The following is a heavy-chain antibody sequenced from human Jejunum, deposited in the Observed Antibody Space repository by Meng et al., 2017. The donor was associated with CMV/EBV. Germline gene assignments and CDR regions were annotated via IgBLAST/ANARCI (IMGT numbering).Heavy chain of an antibody. V-gene: IGHV3-21*01. CDR1: GFTFSSYN. Sequence: VELVDSGGCRVKPGGSPRFSCIGSGFTFSSYNMNWVRQAPGKGLEWVSSISSSSRYINYADSVKGRFTISRDNAKNSLYLQMNSLRVEDTAIYYCARDIDHWGQGTLVTVSS. CDR3: ARDIDH. J-gene: IGHJ5*02. CDR2: ISSSSRYI.